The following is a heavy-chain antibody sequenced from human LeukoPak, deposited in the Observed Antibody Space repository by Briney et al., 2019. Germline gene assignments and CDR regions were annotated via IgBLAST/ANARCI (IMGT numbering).Heavy chain of an antibody. J-gene: IGHJ5*02. D-gene: IGHD1-7*01. Sequence: ASVKVSCKASGYTFTGYYMHWVRQAPGQGLEWMGWINPNSGGTNYAQKFQGRVTMTRDTSISTAYMELSRLRSDDTAVYYCARGDWNYVSWFDPWGQGTLVTVSS. CDR3: ARGDWNYVSWFDP. V-gene: IGHV1-2*02. CDR2: INPNSGGT. CDR1: GYTFTGYY.